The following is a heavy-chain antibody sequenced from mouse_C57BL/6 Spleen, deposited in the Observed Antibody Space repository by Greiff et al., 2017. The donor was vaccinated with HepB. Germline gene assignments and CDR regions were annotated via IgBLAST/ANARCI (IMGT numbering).Heavy chain of an antibody. D-gene: IGHD2-3*01. CDR2: IDPGDGDT. CDR3: ARSTDGYYVWYFDV. J-gene: IGHJ1*03. CDR1: GYAFSRSW. V-gene: IGHV1-82*01. Sequence: QVQLQQSGPELVKPGASVKISCKASGYAFSRSWMNWVKQRPGKGLEWIGRIDPGDGDTNYNGKFTGKATLTADKSSSTAYMQLSSLTSEDSAVYFCARSTDGYYVWYFDVWGTGTTVTVSS.